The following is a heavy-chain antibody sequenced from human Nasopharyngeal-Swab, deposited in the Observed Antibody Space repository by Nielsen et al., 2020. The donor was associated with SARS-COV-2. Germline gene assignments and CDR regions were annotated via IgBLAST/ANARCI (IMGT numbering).Heavy chain of an antibody. CDR1: GLSLSDHW. CDR3: ARGGRNGYNYNLNS. D-gene: IGHD5-24*01. J-gene: IGHJ4*02. Sequence: GRSMRPSCAAAGLSLSDHWIHWASQTPGKGMVWDSRTNGEGGRTNYADSVKGRFTISRDTAANTVYLLMNSRRAEDTALYFSARGGRNGYNYNLNSWGQGTLVTVSS. V-gene: IGHV3-74*01. CDR2: TNGEGGRT.